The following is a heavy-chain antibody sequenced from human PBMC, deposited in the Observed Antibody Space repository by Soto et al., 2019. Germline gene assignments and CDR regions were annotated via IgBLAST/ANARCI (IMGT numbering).Heavy chain of an antibody. Sequence: LRLSCAASGFTFSSYAMSWVRQAPGKGLEWVSAISGSGGSTYYADSVKGRFTISRDNSKNTLYLQMNSLRAEDTAVYYCAKSPGIAARSEYFYHWGKGTLVTVFS. J-gene: IGHJ1*01. CDR2: ISGSGGST. CDR1: GFTFSSYA. D-gene: IGHD6-13*01. V-gene: IGHV3-23*01. CDR3: AKSPGIAARSEYFYH.